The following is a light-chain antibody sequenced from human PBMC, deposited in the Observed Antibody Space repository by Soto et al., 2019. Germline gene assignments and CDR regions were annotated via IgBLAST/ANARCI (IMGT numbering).Light chain of an antibody. J-gene: IGKJ5*01. Sequence: EIVMTQSPATLSVSPGERATLSCRASQSVNSNLSWYQHKPGQAPRLLIYAASTRATGIPARFSCSGSGTDFTLTISSLQSEDFAVYYCQQRSNWPQGTFGQGTRLEI. CDR1: QSVNSN. V-gene: IGKV3-15*01. CDR2: AAS. CDR3: QQRSNWPQGT.